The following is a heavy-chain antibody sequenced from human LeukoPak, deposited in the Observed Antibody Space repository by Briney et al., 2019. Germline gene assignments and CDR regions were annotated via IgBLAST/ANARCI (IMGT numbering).Heavy chain of an antibody. CDR3: AKARWELLQNYFDY. Sequence: GGSLRLSCAASGFTFSAYTMQWVRQAPGKGLEYVSAISNNGGSTYYANSVKGRFTISRDNSKNTLYLQMNSLRAEDTAVYYCAKARWELLQNYFDYWGQGTLVTVSS. CDR2: ISNNGGST. CDR1: GFTFSAYT. V-gene: IGHV3-64*01. D-gene: IGHD1-26*01. J-gene: IGHJ4*02.